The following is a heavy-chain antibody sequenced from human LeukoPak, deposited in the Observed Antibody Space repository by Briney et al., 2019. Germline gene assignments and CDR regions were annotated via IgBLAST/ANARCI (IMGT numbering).Heavy chain of an antibody. V-gene: IGHV3-7*01. J-gene: IGHJ1*01. Sequence: GGSLRLSCEGSGFTFSNYWMGWVRQAPGKGLQWVANIKTDGSEKYYVDSVKGRFTISRDNAKNSLYLQMNSLRAEDTAVYYCATYSSLNRREFQYWGQGTLVTVSS. CDR1: GFTFSNYW. CDR3: ATYSSLNRREFQY. CDR2: IKTDGSEK. D-gene: IGHD3-22*01.